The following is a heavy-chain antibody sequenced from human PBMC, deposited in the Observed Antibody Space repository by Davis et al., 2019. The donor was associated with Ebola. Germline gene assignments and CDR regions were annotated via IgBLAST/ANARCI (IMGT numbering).Heavy chain of an antibody. CDR1: GGTFSSYA. V-gene: IGHV1-3*01. D-gene: IGHD4-17*01. Sequence: ASVKVSCKASGGTFSSYAISWVRQAPGQRLEWMGWINAGNGNTKYSQKFQGRVTITRDTSASTAYMELSSLRSEDTAVYYCARWKRDYGSFEYWGQGTLVTVSS. J-gene: IGHJ4*02. CDR2: INAGNGNT. CDR3: ARWKRDYGSFEY.